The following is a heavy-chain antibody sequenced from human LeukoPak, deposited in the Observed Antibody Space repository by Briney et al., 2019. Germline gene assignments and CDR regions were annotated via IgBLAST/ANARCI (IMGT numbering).Heavy chain of an antibody. Sequence: PSETLSLTCTVSGGSISSGSYYWTWIRQPAGKGLEWIGRIFRPGSTNYNPSLKSRVTISEDTSQNQFSLHLSSVTAADTAAYYCARGDMLSDFFDFWGQGTVVTVSS. J-gene: IGHJ3*01. V-gene: IGHV4-61*02. CDR2: IFRPGST. CDR3: ARGDMLSDFFDF. D-gene: IGHD2-21*01. CDR1: GGSISSGSYY.